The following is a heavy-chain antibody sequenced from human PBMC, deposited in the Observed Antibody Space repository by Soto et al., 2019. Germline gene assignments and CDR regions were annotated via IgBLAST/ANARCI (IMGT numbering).Heavy chain of an antibody. V-gene: IGHV3-23*01. CDR2: ISGSGGTT. D-gene: IGHD6-13*01. CDR3: AKDQAAAGSTLLFY. J-gene: IGHJ4*02. CDR1: GFTFSNYA. Sequence: EVQLLESGGGLVQPGGSLRLSCAASGFTFSNYAMSWVRQAPGKGLEWVSAISGSGGTTYYADSVKGRFTISRDNSXNPLYLQMNSLRADDTAVYYCAKDQAAAGSTLLFYWGQGTLVTVSS.